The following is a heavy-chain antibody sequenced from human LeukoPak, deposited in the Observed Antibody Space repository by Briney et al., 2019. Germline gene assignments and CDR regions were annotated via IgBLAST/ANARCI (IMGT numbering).Heavy chain of an antibody. V-gene: IGHV4-59*01. J-gene: IGHJ3*02. Sequence: SETLSLTCTVSGGSISSYYWSWIRQPPGKGLEGIGYIYYSGSTNYNPSLKSRVTISVDTSKNQFSLKLSSVTAADTAVYYCARDLGASDDAFDIWGQGTMVTVSS. D-gene: IGHD1-26*01. CDR2: IYYSGST. CDR3: ARDLGASDDAFDI. CDR1: GGSISSYY.